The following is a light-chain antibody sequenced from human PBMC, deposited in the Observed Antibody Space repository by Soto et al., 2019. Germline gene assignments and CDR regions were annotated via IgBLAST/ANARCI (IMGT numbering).Light chain of an antibody. J-gene: IGLJ1*01. V-gene: IGLV2-11*01. CDR3: CSYAGSYTYV. CDR1: SSDVGGYTY. Sequence: QSALTQPRSVSGSPGQSVTISCTGTSSDVGGYTYVSWYQQHPGKAPKLIIYDVTERPSGVPARFSGSKSGNTASLPISGLQAEDEADHYCCSYAGSYTYVFGTGTKLTVL. CDR2: DVT.